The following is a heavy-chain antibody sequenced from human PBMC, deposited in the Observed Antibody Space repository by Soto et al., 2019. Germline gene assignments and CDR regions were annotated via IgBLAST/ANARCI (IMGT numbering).Heavy chain of an antibody. J-gene: IGHJ3*02. CDR1: GFTFSSYA. CDR3: AKCMTTVTTFPFDI. D-gene: IGHD4-17*01. V-gene: IGHV3-23*01. Sequence: TASGFTFSSYAMSWVRQAPGKGLEWVSAISGSGGGTYYADSVKGRFTISRDNSKNTLYLQMNSLRAEGTAVYYCAKCMTTVTTFPFDIWGQGTMVTVSS. CDR2: ISGSGGGT.